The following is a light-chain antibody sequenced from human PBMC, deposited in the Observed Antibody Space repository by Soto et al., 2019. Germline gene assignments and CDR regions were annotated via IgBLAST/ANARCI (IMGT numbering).Light chain of an antibody. CDR3: QQLNSFPIP. CDR2: GAS. J-gene: IGKJ3*01. Sequence: IQLTQSPSSLSASVGDRVTISCRASQCIANFLAWYQQKPGKAPKLLIYGASTLQSGVPSRFSGSGSGTEFTLTISSLQPEDFATYYCQQLNSFPIPFGPWTKVDIK. CDR1: QCIANF. V-gene: IGKV1-9*01.